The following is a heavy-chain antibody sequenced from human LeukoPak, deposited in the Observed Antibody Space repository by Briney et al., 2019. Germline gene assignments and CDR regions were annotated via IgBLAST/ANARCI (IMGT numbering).Heavy chain of an antibody. J-gene: IGHJ4*02. CDR3: ARRYCGDGCYPFYLDY. Sequence: PGGSLRLSCAASGFTFSSYAMSWVRQAPGKGLEWVSAISGSGGSTYYADSVKGRFAVSRDNSKNTLFLQMDSLRVEDTAVYYCARRYCGDGCYPFYLDYWGQGTLVTVSS. D-gene: IGHD2-21*02. CDR2: ISGSGGST. CDR1: GFTFSSYA. V-gene: IGHV3-23*01.